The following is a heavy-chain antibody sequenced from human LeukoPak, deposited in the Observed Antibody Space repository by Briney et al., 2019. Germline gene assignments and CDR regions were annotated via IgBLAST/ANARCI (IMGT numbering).Heavy chain of an antibody. CDR2: SNNDGSGT. CDR3: VRDVCTSGCYEEGHNWFDP. V-gene: IGHV3-74*01. Sequence: GGSLRLSCAASGFIFSDYWMHWVRQAPGKGPVWVSRSNNDGSGTSYADSVKGRFTISRDNAKRTLYLQMNSLRAEDTAVYYCVRDVCTSGCYEEGHNWFDPWGQGTLVTVSS. D-gene: IGHD1-26*01. J-gene: IGHJ5*02. CDR1: GFIFSDYW.